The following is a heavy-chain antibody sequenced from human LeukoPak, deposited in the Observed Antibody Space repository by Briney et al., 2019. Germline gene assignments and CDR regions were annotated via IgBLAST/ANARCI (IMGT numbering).Heavy chain of an antibody. Sequence: PGGSLRLSCAASGFTFNNYGMSWVRQAQGKGVEWVSVISGSGGSTYYADSVKGRFTISRDKSKNTPYLQMNSLRAEDTAVYYCAKDQSGAYNYGLDFWGQGTLVTVSS. CDR3: AKDQSGAYNYGLDF. V-gene: IGHV3-23*01. D-gene: IGHD5-18*01. CDR2: ISGSGGST. CDR1: GFTFNNYG. J-gene: IGHJ4*02.